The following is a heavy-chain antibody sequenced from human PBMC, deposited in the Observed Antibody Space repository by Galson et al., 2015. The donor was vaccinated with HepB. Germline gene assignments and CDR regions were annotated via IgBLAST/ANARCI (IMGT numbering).Heavy chain of an antibody. CDR3: ARDRWSGSRGGGHYYGMDV. Sequence: SVKVSCKASGYTFTSYGISWVRQAPGQGLEWMGWISAYNGDTNYAQKLQGRVTMTTDTSTSTAYMELRSLRSDDTAVYYCARDRWSGSRGGGHYYGMDVWGQGTTVTVSS. CDR2: ISAYNGDT. CDR1: GYTFTSYG. J-gene: IGHJ6*02. V-gene: IGHV1-18*01. D-gene: IGHD1-26*01.